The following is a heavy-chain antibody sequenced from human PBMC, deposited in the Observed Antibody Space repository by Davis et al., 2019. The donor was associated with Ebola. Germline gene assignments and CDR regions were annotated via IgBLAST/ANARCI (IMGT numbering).Heavy chain of an antibody. V-gene: IGHV4-34*01. D-gene: IGHD2-2*01. CDR2: INHSGST. Sequence: PSETLSLTCAVYGGSFSGYYWSWIRQPPGKGLEWIGEINHSGSTNYNPSLKSRVTISVDTSKNQFSLKLSSVTAADTAVYYCARESARRYCSSTSCYRYYFDYWGQGTLVTVSS. J-gene: IGHJ4*02. CDR1: GGSFSGYY. CDR3: ARESARRYCSSTSCYRYYFDY.